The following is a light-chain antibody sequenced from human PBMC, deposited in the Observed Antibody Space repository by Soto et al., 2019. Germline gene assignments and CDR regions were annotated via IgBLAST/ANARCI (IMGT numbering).Light chain of an antibody. CDR2: GAS. CDR1: QSVSSSY. J-gene: IGKJ2*02. CDR3: QQYGSSPRT. Sequence: EMVLTQSPGTLSLSPGERATLSCRASQSVSSSYLAWYQQKPGQAPRLLIYGASSRATGIPDRFSGSGSGTDFTLTISRLEPEDLAVYYCQQYGSSPRTFGQGTKLEIK. V-gene: IGKV3-20*01.